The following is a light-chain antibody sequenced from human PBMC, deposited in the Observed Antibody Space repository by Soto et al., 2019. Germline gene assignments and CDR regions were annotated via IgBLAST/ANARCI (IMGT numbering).Light chain of an antibody. CDR3: TSYTTISTHYV. Sequence: QSALTQPASVSGSPGPSITISCTGTSSDVGGSNYFSWYQQHTDQAHKLMIYDVSNRPSGVSNRYSGSKSCNTASLTISGLQDEDEAAYYCTSYTTISTHYVFGGGTKLTVL. V-gene: IGLV2-14*01. CDR2: DVS. CDR1: SSDVGGSNY. J-gene: IGLJ3*02.